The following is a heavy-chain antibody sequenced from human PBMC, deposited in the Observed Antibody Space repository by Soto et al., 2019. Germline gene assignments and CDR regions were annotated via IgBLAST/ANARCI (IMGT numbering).Heavy chain of an antibody. CDR1: GGSIGSLY. J-gene: IGHJ4*02. V-gene: IGHV4-59*08. CDR3: ARLCFSSGWYVDN. D-gene: IGHD6-19*01. CDR2: IHYSGNT. Sequence: QVQLQESGPRLVKPSETLSLTCTVSGGSIGSLYWSWIRQPPGKGLEWIGYIHYSGNTDYNPYLKSRVTISVDTSRNQFSLRLNSVTAAATAVYYCARLCFSSGWYVDNWGQGTLVTVSS.